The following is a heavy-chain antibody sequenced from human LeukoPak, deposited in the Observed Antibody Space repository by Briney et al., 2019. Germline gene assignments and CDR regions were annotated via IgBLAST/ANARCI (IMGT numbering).Heavy chain of an antibody. CDR1: GYSISSGYY. V-gene: IGHV4-38-2*01. CDR3: SRAPGSGWSD. J-gene: IGHJ4*02. D-gene: IGHD6-19*01. Sequence: SDTLSLTCAVSGYSISSGYYWGWVRPPPGEGLEGIGAISNSGDTYYKPSLKSRLLISLDTFKNHFSLSLISFTAPGTALYYLSRAPGSGWSDWGRGTLVTVSS. CDR2: ISNSGDT.